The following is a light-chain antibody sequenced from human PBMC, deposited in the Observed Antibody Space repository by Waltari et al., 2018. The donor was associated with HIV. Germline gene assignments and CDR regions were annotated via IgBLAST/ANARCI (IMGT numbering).Light chain of an antibody. Sequence: QSVLTQPPSASGTPGQRITLSCSGGSSHIGSQTVNWDQKLPGTAPKLLIYSNNQRPSGVPDRFSGSKSGTSASLAISGLQAEDEADYYCAAWDDSLNGRNWVFGGGTKLTVL. J-gene: IGLJ3*02. CDR1: SSHIGSQT. CDR3: AAWDDSLNGRNWV. V-gene: IGLV1-44*01. CDR2: SNN.